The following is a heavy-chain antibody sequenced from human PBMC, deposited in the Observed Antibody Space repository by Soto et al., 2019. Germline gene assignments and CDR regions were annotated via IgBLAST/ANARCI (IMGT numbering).Heavy chain of an antibody. Sequence: QVQLVQSGAEVKKPGSSVQVSCKASGGTFSSYTISWVRQAPGQGLEWMGRIIPILGIANYAQKFQGRVTITADKSTSTAYMELSSLRSEDTAVYYCRTGIAVAGTFNDYWGQGTLVTVSS. J-gene: IGHJ4*02. CDR3: RTGIAVAGTFNDY. D-gene: IGHD6-19*01. CDR2: IIPILGIA. CDR1: GGTFSSYT. V-gene: IGHV1-69*02.